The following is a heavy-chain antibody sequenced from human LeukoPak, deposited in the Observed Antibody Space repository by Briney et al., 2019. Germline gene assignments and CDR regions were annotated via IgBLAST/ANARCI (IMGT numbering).Heavy chain of an antibody. V-gene: IGHV3-9*01. J-gene: IGHJ6*02. CDR2: ISWNSGSI. Sequence: GRSLRLSCAASGFTFDDYAMHWVRQAPGKGLEWVSGISWNSGSIGYADSVKGRFTISRDNAKNSPYLQMNSLRAEDTALYYCAKDSSSWHYYYYGMDVWGQGTTVTVSS. CDR3: AKDSSSWHYYYYGMDV. CDR1: GFTFDDYA. D-gene: IGHD6-13*01.